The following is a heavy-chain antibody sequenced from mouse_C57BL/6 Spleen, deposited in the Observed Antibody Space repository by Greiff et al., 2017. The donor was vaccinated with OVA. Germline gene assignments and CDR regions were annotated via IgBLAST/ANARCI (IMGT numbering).Heavy chain of an antibody. D-gene: IGHD1-1*01. CDR3: ARPGGFITTVVDHFDY. CDR1: GYTFTSYW. V-gene: IGHV1-64*01. Sequence: QVQLQQPGAELVKPGASVKLSCKASGYTFTSYWMHWVKQRPGQGLEWIGMIHPNSGSTNYNEKFKSKATLTVDKSSSTAYMQLSSLTSEDSAVYYCARPGGFITTVVDHFDYWGQGTTLTVSS. CDR2: IHPNSGST. J-gene: IGHJ2*01.